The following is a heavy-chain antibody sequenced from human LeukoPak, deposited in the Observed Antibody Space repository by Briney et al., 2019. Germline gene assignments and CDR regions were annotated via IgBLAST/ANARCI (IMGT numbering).Heavy chain of an antibody. CDR2: ISGNSVSI. V-gene: IGHV3-9*01. J-gene: IGHJ6*02. Sequence: GASLRLYCAASGFTFDDYAVHWGRQARVKGLNSLSCISGNSVSIGYADSVKGRFTISRDNAKNSLYLQMNSLRAEDTALYYCAKDISPAPYGDYATPHYYYYYGMDVWGQGTTVTVSS. CDR1: GFTFDDYA. CDR3: AKDISPAPYGDYATPHYYYYYGMDV. D-gene: IGHD4-17*01.